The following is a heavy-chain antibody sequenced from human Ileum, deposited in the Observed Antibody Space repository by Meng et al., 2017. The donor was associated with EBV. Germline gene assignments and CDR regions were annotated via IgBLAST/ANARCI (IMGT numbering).Heavy chain of an antibody. D-gene: IGHD3-22*01. CDR1: GGPTIMSDR. J-gene: IGHJ4*02. Sequence: GPGRAKPPSTLSLSCPFSGGPTIMSDRWGVARQPPGKGLEWVGEPSHSGSTNYSPSLKSRVTISLDKSKNQLSLKLNSVTAADTAVYYCASSDYYRSDYWGQGTLVTVSS. CDR2: PSHSGST. CDR3: ASSDYYRSDY. V-gene: IGHV4-4*03.